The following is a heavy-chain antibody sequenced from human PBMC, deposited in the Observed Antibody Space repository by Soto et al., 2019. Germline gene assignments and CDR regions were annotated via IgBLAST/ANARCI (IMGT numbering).Heavy chain of an antibody. D-gene: IGHD1-26*01. V-gene: IGHV2-5*02. CDR2: IYWDDDK. CDR1: GFSLSTRGVG. CDR3: AHRVGAPGYFQH. J-gene: IGHJ1*01. Sequence: SGPTLVNPTQTLTLTCTFSGFSLSTRGVGVGWIRQPPGKALEWLALIYWDDDKRYRPSLKSRLAITKDTSKNQVVLTMTNMDPVDTATYYGAHRVGAPGYFQHWRQGTLVTVS.